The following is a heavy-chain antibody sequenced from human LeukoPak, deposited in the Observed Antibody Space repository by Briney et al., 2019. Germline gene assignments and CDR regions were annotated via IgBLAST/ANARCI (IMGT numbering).Heavy chain of an antibody. D-gene: IGHD3-9*01. J-gene: IGHJ4*02. CDR2: INSDGSST. Sequence: GGSLRPSCAASGFTFSSYWMHWVRQAPGKGLVWVSRINSDGSSTSYADSVKGRFTISRDNAKNTLYLQMNSLRAEDTAVYYCALEYYDILTGYRGYFDYWSQGTPVTVSS. CDR1: GFTFSSYW. CDR3: ALEYYDILTGYRGYFDY. V-gene: IGHV3-74*01.